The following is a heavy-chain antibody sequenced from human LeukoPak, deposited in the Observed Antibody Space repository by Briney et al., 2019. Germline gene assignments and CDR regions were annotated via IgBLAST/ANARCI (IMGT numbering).Heavy chain of an antibody. CDR3: ARETVGATPYFDY. Sequence: SVKVSCKASGGTFSSYAISWVRQAPGQGLEWMGRIIPILGIANCAQKFQGRVTITADKSTSTAYMELSSLRSEDTAVYYCARETVGATPYFDYWGQGTLVTVSS. V-gene: IGHV1-69*04. CDR2: IIPILGIA. CDR1: GGTFSSYA. D-gene: IGHD1-26*01. J-gene: IGHJ4*02.